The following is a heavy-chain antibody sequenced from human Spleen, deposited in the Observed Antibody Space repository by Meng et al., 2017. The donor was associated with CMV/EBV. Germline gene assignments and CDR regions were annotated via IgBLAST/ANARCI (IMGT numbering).Heavy chain of an antibody. V-gene: IGHV1-69*02. J-gene: IGHJ6*02. CDR3: ARRGVATSHYYYYGMDV. CDR2: IIPILGIA. CDR1: GGTFSSYT. D-gene: IGHD5-12*01. Sequence: SEKVSCKASGGTFSSYTISWVRQAPGQGLEWMGRIIPILGIANYAQKFQGRVTITADKSTSTAYMELSSLRSEDTAVYYCARRGVATSHYYYYGMDVWGQGTTVTVSS.